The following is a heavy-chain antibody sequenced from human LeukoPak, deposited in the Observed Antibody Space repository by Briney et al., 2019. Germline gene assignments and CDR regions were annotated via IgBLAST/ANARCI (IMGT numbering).Heavy chain of an antibody. Sequence: GGSLRLSCAASGFTFSTYDMHWVRQAPGKGLQWVAFIRYDGSNKYYADSVKGRFTISRDNSKNTLYLQMNSLRAEDTAVYYCAKVAGIRSLWGSDYYYYMDVWGKGTTVTVSS. CDR1: GFTFSTYD. J-gene: IGHJ6*03. CDR2: IRYDGSNK. CDR3: AKVAGIRSLWGSDYYYYMDV. D-gene: IGHD2-21*01. V-gene: IGHV3-30*02.